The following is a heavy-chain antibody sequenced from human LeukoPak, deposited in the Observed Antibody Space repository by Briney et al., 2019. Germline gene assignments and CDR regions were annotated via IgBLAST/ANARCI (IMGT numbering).Heavy chain of an antibody. CDR2: IYHSGST. CDR3: ARGYSYGYLDC. V-gene: IGHV4-30-2*01. CDR1: GGSISSGGYS. J-gene: IGHJ4*02. Sequence: PSETLSLTCAVSGGSISSGGYSWSWIRQPPGKGLEWIGYIYHSGSTYYNPSLKSRVTISVDRSKNQFSLKLSSVTAADTAVYYCARGYSYGYLDCWGQGTLVTVSS. D-gene: IGHD5-18*01.